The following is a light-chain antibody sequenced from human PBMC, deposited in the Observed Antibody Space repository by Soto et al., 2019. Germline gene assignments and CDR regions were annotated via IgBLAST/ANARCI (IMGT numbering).Light chain of an antibody. Sequence: EDVMTQSPLSLPVTLGQPASISCRSSQSLVYRDGNTYLNWFQQRPGQSPRRLIYKVSNRDSGVPNRFSGSGSGADFTLKISRVEAEDVGVYYCMQGTHWPWTFGQGTKVDIK. CDR1: QSLVYRDGNTY. J-gene: IGKJ1*01. CDR2: KVS. CDR3: MQGTHWPWT. V-gene: IGKV2-30*01.